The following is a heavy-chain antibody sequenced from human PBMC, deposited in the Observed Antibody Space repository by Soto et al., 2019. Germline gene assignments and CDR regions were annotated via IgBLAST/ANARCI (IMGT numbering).Heavy chain of an antibody. D-gene: IGHD1-26*01. Sequence: QVQLLQSGAEVKKPGASVKISCKASGYNFNNYEINWVRHAPAQGLEWMGWMKGYSGNPLYAQNFQSGLTLTSDTSTNTAYLELTSLAYEDTAIYFCARRRGESYYGLDYWGQGTLVTVSS. CDR3: ARRRGESYYGLDY. J-gene: IGHJ4*02. V-gene: IGHV1-8*01. CDR1: GYNFNNYE. CDR2: MKGYSGNP.